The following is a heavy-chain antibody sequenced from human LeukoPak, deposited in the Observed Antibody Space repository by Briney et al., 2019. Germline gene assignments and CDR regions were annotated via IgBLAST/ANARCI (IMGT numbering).Heavy chain of an antibody. Sequence: GGSLRLSCAASGFTFSSYWMHWVRQAPGKGLVWVSRINGDGSITTYADSVRGRFTISRDNAENTLYLQMNSLRAEDTAVYYCARAGNGFDIWGRGTMVTVSS. CDR2: INGDGSIT. CDR3: ARAGNGFDI. V-gene: IGHV3-74*01. J-gene: IGHJ3*02. CDR1: GFTFSSYW.